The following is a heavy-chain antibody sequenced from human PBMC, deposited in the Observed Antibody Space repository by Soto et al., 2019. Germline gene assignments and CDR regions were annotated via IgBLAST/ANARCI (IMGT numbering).Heavy chain of an antibody. D-gene: IGHD3-9*01. CDR2: ISGITGYT. J-gene: IGHJ6*02. CDR3: AKDRLRAGGLVPIDLDAFDT. Sequence: PGGSLRLSCAASGFTFSDYYMSWIRQAPGKGLEWVSYISGITGYTGYADSVKGRFTISRDNAKNSLYLQMNSLRVEDTAVYYCAKDRLRAGGLVPIDLDAFDTWGQGTTVTVSS. V-gene: IGHV3-11*06. CDR1: GFTFSDYY.